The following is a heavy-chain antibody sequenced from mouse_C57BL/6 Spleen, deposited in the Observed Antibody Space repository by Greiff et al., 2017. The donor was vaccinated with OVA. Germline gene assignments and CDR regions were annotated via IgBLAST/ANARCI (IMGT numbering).Heavy chain of an antibody. V-gene: IGHV1-80*01. CDR3: ARTRITTGYFDY. CDR2: IYPGDGDT. J-gene: IGHJ2*01. Sequence: QVHVKQSGAELVKPGASVKISCKASGYAFSSYWMNWVKQRPGKGLEWIGQIYPGDGDTNYNGKFKGKATLTADKSSSTAYMQLSSLTSEDSAVYFCARTRITTGYFDYWGQGTTLTVSS. CDR1: GYAFSSYW. D-gene: IGHD1-1*01.